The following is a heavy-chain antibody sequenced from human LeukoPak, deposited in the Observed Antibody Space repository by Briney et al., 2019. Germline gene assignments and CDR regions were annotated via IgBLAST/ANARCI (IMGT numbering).Heavy chain of an antibody. Sequence: GGSLRLTCAASGFTFSSYWMSWVRQAPGKGLEWVANIKQDGSENYYVDSVKGRFTISRDNAKKSLYLQMNSLRAEDTAVYYCARDLRGSGWYFDYWGQGTLVTVSS. V-gene: IGHV3-7*03. CDR1: GFTFSSYW. CDR3: ARDLRGSGWYFDY. D-gene: IGHD6-19*01. CDR2: IKQDGSEN. J-gene: IGHJ4*02.